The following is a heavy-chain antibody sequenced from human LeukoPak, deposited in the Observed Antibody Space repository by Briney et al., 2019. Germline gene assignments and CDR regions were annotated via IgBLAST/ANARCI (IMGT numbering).Heavy chain of an antibody. CDR3: ARVITYYYNGMDV. CDR2: IKQNGSEK. J-gene: IGHJ6*02. CDR1: GFTFSSYW. Sequence: GGSLRLSCAASGFTFSSYWMSWVRQAPGNGLEWVANIKQNGSEKYYVDSVKGRFTISRDNAKNSLYLQMNSLRAEDTAVYFCARVITYYYNGMDVWGQGTTVTVSS. V-gene: IGHV3-7*01.